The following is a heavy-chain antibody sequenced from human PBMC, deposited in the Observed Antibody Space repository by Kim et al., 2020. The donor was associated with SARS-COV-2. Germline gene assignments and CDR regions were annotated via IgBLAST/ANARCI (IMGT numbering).Heavy chain of an antibody. Sequence: ADSVKGRITISRNNAKDSLDLQMNSLRAEDTALYYCAKGTTDSSSAIFDYWGQGTLVTVSS. D-gene: IGHD6-6*01. V-gene: IGHV3-9*01. CDR3: AKGTTDSSSAIFDY. J-gene: IGHJ4*02.